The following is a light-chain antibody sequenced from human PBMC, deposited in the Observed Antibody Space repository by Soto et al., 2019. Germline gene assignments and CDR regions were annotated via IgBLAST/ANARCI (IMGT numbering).Light chain of an antibody. Sequence: QSALTQPASVSGSPGQSITISCTGTSSDVGGYNYVSWYQQHPGKAPKLMIYDISNRPSGVSNPFSGSKSGNTASLTISGLQAEDEADYYCSSYTSSSTLVFGGGTQLTVL. CDR1: SSDVGGYNY. V-gene: IGLV2-14*01. J-gene: IGLJ2*01. CDR3: SSYTSSSTLV. CDR2: DIS.